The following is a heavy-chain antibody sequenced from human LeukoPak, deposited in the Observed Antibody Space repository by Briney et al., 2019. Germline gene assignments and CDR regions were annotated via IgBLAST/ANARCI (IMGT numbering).Heavy chain of an antibody. CDR3: ARGKNYDSRDAFDI. D-gene: IGHD3-22*01. CDR2: ISSSSSYI. V-gene: IGHV3-21*01. Sequence: GGSLRLSCAASGFTFSSYGMNWVRQAPGKGLEWVSPISSSSSYIYYADSVKGRFTISRDNAKSSLYLQMNSLRAEDTAVYYCARGKNYDSRDAFDIWGQGTMVTVSS. J-gene: IGHJ3*02. CDR1: GFTFSSYG.